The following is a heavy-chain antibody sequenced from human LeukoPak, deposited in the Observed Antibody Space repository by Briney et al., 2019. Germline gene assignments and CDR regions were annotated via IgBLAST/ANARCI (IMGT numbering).Heavy chain of an antibody. D-gene: IGHD3-22*01. CDR2: INPNSGRA. CDR1: GYTFTNYN. CDR3: VRVYHDGSFESGNWFDP. V-gene: IGHV1-8*01. J-gene: IGHJ5*02. Sequence: ASMKVSCKASGYTFTNYNIDWVRQATGQGLEWMGWINPNSGRAGCVQKFQGRVNITRDTSMSTAYMELSSLRSEDTAVYYCVRVYHDGSFESGNWFDPRGQGTLVTVSS.